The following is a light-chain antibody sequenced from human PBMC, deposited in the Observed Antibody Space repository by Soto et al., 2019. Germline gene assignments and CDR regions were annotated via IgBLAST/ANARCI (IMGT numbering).Light chain of an antibody. J-gene: IGKJ3*01. CDR3: QQYNSYLFT. CDR2: KAS. V-gene: IGKV1-5*03. Sequence: DIQMTQSPSTLSASVGDRVTITCRASQSISSWLAWYQQKPGKAPKLLIYKASSLESGVPSRFSGSGSGTECTLTISSLQPDDFATYYCQQYNSYLFTFGPGTKVDI. CDR1: QSISSW.